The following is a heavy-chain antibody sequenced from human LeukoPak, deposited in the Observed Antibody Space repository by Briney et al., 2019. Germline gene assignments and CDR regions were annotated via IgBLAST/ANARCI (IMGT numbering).Heavy chain of an antibody. V-gene: IGHV3-30*04. J-gene: IGHJ4*02. D-gene: IGHD5-12*01. CDR3: ARHPWPDY. CDR1: GFTFSSYA. Sequence: GGSLRLSCAASGFTFSSYAMHWVRQAPGKGLEWVTIISYDGTNKYYADSVKGRFTISRDNSKNTLFLQMNSLRAEDTAVYYCARHPWPDYWGQGTLVTVSS. CDR2: ISYDGTNK.